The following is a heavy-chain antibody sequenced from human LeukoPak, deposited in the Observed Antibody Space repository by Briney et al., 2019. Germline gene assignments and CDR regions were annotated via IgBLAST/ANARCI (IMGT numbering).Heavy chain of an antibody. CDR3: AGEGIVGATRPFDY. Sequence: PSETLSLTCTVSGGSISSYYWSWIRQPAGKGLEWIGRIYTSGSTNFNPSLKSRVTMSVDTSKNQFSLKLSSVTAADTAVYYCAGEGIVGATRPFDYWGQGTLVTVSS. CDR1: GGSISSYY. J-gene: IGHJ4*02. CDR2: IYTSGST. D-gene: IGHD1-26*01. V-gene: IGHV4-4*07.